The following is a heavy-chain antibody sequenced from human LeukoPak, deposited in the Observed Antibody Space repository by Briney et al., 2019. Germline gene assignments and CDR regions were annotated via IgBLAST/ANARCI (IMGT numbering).Heavy chain of an antibody. Sequence: PSETLSLTCTVSGGSISSSSYYWGWIRQPPGKGLEWIGSIYYSGSTYYNPSLKSRVTISVDTSKNQFSLKLSSVTAADTAVYYCARSFSYYYGSGSYNWFDPWGQGTLVTVSS. V-gene: IGHV4-39*01. CDR2: IYYSGST. D-gene: IGHD3-10*01. J-gene: IGHJ5*02. CDR3: ARSFSYYYGSGSYNWFDP. CDR1: GGSISSSSYY.